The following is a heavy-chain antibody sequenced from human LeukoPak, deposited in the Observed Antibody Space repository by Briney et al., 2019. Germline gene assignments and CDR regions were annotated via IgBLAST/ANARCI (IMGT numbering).Heavy chain of an antibody. CDR1: GFTFSSYE. J-gene: IGHJ4*02. Sequence: GGSLRLSCAASGFTFSSYEMIWVRQAPGKGLEWVSYIRSSGSTIYYADSVKGRFTISRDNAKNSLYLQMNSLRAEDTAVYYCARDFGRWFLDYWGQGTLVTVSS. V-gene: IGHV3-48*03. D-gene: IGHD4-23*01. CDR2: IRSSGSTI. CDR3: ARDFGRWFLDY.